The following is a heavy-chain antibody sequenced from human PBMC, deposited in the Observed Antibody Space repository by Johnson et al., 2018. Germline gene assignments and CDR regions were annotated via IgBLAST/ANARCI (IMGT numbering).Heavy chain of an antibody. Sequence: QVQLVESGAEVKKPGSSVKVSCKASGGTFSSYAISWVRQAPGQGLEWMGGIIPIFGTANYAQKFKGRVTITADESTSTAYMELSSLRSEDTAVYYCARVYYDSSGVPEYFQHWGQGTLVTVSS. D-gene: IGHD3-22*01. CDR2: IIPIFGTA. V-gene: IGHV1-69*01. J-gene: IGHJ1*01. CDR1: GGTFSSYA. CDR3: ARVYYDSSGVPEYFQH.